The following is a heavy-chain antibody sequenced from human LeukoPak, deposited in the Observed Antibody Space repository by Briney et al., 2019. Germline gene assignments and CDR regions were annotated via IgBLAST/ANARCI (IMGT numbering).Heavy chain of an antibody. J-gene: IGHJ4*02. CDR1: GFAFNMYG. CDR3: VGSSWYFPDY. V-gene: IGHV3-30*03. Sequence: QPGGSLRLSCAGSGFAFNMYGMHWVRQPPGKGLEWVAVISFDGNNIYYADSVKGRFTISRDNSKNTLFLQMNSLRLEDTAVYYCVGSSWYFPDYWGQGTLVTVSS. D-gene: IGHD6-13*01. CDR2: ISFDGNNI.